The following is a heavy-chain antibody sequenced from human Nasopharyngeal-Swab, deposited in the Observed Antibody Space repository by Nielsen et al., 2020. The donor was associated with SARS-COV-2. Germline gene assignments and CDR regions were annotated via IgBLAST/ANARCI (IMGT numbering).Heavy chain of an antibody. V-gene: IGHV4-59*01. CDR2: IYYSGST. Sequence: SETLSLTCTVSGSSISSYYWSWIRQPPGKGLEWIGYIYYSGSTNYNPSLKSRVTISVDTSKNQFPLKLSSVTAADTAVYYCAREVSRTYYYGMDVWGQGTTVTVSS. CDR1: GSSISSYY. CDR3: AREVSRTYYYGMDV. D-gene: IGHD6-6*01. J-gene: IGHJ6*02.